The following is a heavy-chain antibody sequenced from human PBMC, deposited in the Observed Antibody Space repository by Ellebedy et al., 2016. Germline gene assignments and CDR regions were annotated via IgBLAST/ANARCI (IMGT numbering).Heavy chain of an antibody. D-gene: IGHD6-19*01. CDR3: ARGIAVAGTVSYYYGMDV. CDR1: GFTFSSYG. Sequence: GGSLRLXXAASGFTFSSYGMHWVRQAPGKGLEWVAVISYDGSNKYYADSVKGRFTISRDNSKNTLYLQMNSLRAEDTAVYYCARGIAVAGTVSYYYGMDVWGQGTTVTVSS. V-gene: IGHV3-30*03. J-gene: IGHJ6*02. CDR2: ISYDGSNK.